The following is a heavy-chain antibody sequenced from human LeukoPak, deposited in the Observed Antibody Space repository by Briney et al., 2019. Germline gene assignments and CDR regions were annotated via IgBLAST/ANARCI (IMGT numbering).Heavy chain of an antibody. Sequence: ASVKASCKASGYTFTGYYMHWVRQAPGQGLEWMGWINIYNGNTNYAQKFQGRVTMTTDTSTSTAYMELRSLRSDDTAMYYCARQSDIRTRRGDDAFDVWGQGTVVTVSS. D-gene: IGHD3-10*01. CDR3: ARQSDIRTRRGDDAFDV. CDR1: GYTFTGYY. CDR2: INIYNGNT. J-gene: IGHJ3*01. V-gene: IGHV1-18*04.